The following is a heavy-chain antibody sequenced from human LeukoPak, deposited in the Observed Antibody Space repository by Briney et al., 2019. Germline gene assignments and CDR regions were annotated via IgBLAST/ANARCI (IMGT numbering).Heavy chain of an antibody. CDR3: AKAPRGSGYSEYDY. V-gene: IGHV3-23*01. CDR2: VSGSGGTT. J-gene: IGHJ4*02. Sequence: GGSLRLSCTASGFTFSNYAMNRVRQAPGKGLERVSIVSGSGGTTYSADSVKGRFTISRDNSKNTLFLQMNSLRAEDTAVYYCAKAPRGSGYSEYDYWGQGTLVTVSS. CDR1: GFTFSNYA. D-gene: IGHD5-12*01.